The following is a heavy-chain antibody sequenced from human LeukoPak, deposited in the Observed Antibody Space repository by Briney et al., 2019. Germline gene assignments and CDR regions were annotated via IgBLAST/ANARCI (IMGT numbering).Heavy chain of an antibody. CDR1: GFTFSGHG. Sequence: GGSLRLSCAASGFTFSGHGMHWVRQTPGVGLEWVAIIGNDGRDQHYSESVKGRFTISRDGAKNLLYLQMNSLRAEDTAVYYCARVVYGDYSYFQHWGQGTLVTVSS. J-gene: IGHJ1*01. CDR3: ARVVYGDYSYFQH. D-gene: IGHD4-17*01. CDR2: IGNDGRDQ. V-gene: IGHV3-33*01.